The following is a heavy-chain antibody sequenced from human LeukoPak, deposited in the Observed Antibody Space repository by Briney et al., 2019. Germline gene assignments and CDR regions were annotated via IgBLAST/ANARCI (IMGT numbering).Heavy chain of an antibody. V-gene: IGHV3-9*01. CDR3: AKELLWFGELRPSGDYYYGMDV. J-gene: IGHJ6*02. CDR1: GFTFDDYA. D-gene: IGHD3-10*01. Sequence: PGGSLRLSCAASGFTFDDYAMHWVRHAPGKGLEWVSGISWNSGSIGYADSVKGRFTISRDNAKNSLYLQMDSLRAEDTALYYCAKELLWFGELRPSGDYYYGMDVWGQGTTVTVSS. CDR2: ISWNSGSI.